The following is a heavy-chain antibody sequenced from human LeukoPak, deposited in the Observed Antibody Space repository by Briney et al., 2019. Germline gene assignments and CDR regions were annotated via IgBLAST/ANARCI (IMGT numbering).Heavy chain of an antibody. V-gene: IGHV3-23*01. CDR3: AKSPSLDYYDSSGYRYYFDY. CDR2: ISGSGGST. CDR1: GFTFSNYA. D-gene: IGHD3-22*01. J-gene: IGHJ4*02. Sequence: PGGSLRLSCAASGFTFSNYAMSWVRQAPGMGLEWVSAISGSGGSTYYADSVKGRFTISRDNSKNTLYLQMNSLRAEGTAVYYCAKSPSLDYYDSSGYRYYFDYWGQGTLVTVSS.